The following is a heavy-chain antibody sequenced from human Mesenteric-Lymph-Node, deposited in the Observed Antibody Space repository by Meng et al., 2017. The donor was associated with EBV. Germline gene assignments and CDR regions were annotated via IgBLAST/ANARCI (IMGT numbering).Heavy chain of an antibody. Sequence: WGAGLLKPAEPLLLTSAFYGDSFSGYFWSWIRQPLGKGLEWIGEINHSGGTNYNPSLESRVTISVDTSKNQFSLKLSSVTAADTAVYYCARGGLDGSGRTWFDPWGQGTLVTVSS. D-gene: IGHD3-10*01. CDR2: INHSGGT. V-gene: IGHV4-34*01. CDR1: GDSFSGYF. CDR3: ARGGLDGSGRTWFDP. J-gene: IGHJ5*02.